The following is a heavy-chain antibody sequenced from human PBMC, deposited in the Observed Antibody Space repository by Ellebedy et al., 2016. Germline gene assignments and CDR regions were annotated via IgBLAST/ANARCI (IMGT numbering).Heavy chain of an antibody. Sequence: ASVKVSCKASGYNFASYGISWVRQAPGQGLEWMGWISANNGNTNYAQKLQGRVTMTTDTSTSTAYMELRSLRSDDTAVYYCANFGIEDTAISAWGQGTLVTVSS. CDR1: GYNFASYG. CDR2: ISANNGNT. D-gene: IGHD5-18*01. CDR3: ANFGIEDTAISA. J-gene: IGHJ4*02. V-gene: IGHV1-18*01.